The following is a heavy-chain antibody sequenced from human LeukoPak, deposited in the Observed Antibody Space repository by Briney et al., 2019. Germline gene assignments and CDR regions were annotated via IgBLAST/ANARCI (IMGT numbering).Heavy chain of an antibody. J-gene: IGHJ6*03. CDR1: GFTFSSYA. D-gene: IGHD2-2*01. Sequence: GGSLRLSCAASGFTFSSYAMSWVRQAPGKGLEWVSAISGSGGSTYYADSVKGRFTISRDNSKNTLYLQMNSLRAEDTAVYYCARDRPDIVVVPAALLHYYYYMDVWGKGTTVTISS. CDR2: ISGSGGST. V-gene: IGHV3-23*01. CDR3: ARDRPDIVVVPAALLHYYYYMDV.